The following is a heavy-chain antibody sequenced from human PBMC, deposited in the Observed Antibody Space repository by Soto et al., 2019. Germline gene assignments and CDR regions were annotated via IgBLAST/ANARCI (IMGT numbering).Heavy chain of an antibody. D-gene: IGHD2-15*01. CDR2: ISSSSSII. CDR3: ARRSCSGGNCYFDY. J-gene: IGHJ4*02. V-gene: IGHV3-48*02. Sequence: EVQLVESGGGLVQPGGSLRLSCAASGFTFSSYSMNWVRQAPGKGLEWVSYISSSSSIIYYADSVKGRFTISRDNAKNSLYLQMNSLRDDETAVYYCARRSCSGGNCYFDYLGQGTLVTVSS. CDR1: GFTFSSYS.